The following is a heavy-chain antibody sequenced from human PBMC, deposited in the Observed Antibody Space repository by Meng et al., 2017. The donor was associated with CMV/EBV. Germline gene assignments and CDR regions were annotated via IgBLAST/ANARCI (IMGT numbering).Heavy chain of an antibody. D-gene: IGHD3-16*01. CDR2: MNPNSGNT. J-gene: IGHJ6*02. Sequence: ASVKVSCKASGYTFTSYDINWVRQATGQGLEWMGWMNPNSGNTGYAQKFQGRVTMTRNTSISTAYMELSNLRSEDTAVYYCAREGWGWLPGSGMDVWGQGTTVTVSS. CDR1: GYTFTSYD. V-gene: IGHV1-8*01. CDR3: AREGWGWLPGSGMDV.